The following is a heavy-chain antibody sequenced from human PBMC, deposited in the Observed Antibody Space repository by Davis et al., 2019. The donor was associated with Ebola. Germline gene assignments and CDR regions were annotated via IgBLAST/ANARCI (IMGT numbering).Heavy chain of an antibody. CDR2: IKKKTDGGTV. CDR3: STGAKTYAMDV. V-gene: IGHV3-15*01. J-gene: IGHJ6*02. Sequence: GESLKISCAASGFTFSNAWMSWVRQAPGKGLEWVGRIKKKTDGGTVEYTAPVKGRFTVSRGDSKNTLYLQMNSLKTEDTGVYYCSTGAKTYAMDVWGQGTTVTVSS. CDR1: GFTFSNAW.